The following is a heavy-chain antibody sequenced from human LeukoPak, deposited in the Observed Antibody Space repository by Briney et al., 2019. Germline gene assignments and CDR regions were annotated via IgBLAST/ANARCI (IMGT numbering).Heavy chain of an antibody. J-gene: IGHJ4*02. CDR3: ARATVSTVEFDQ. V-gene: IGHV4-39*07. Sequence: PSETLSLTCTVSGGSISSAGHYWGWIRQPPGKGLEWIGSMHYSGSTYYNPSLKSRVTISVDTSKNQFSLKLHSMTAADPAVYYCARATVSTVEFDQWGQGTLVTVSS. CDR2: MHYSGST. D-gene: IGHD4-17*01. CDR1: GGSISSAGHY.